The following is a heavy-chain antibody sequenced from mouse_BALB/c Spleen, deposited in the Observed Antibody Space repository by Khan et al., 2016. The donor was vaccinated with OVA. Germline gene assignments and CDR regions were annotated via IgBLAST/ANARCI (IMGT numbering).Heavy chain of an antibody. Sequence: EVQLQQSGPELVKPGASVKMSCKASGYTFTSYVMHWVKQKPRQGLEWIGYISPNSDGSKYNEKFRGKATLTSDKSSSTAYMELSSLTSEDSAVYYCWRARFDYGSAYEGFAYWGQGTLVTVSA. CDR1: GYTFTSYV. D-gene: IGHD1-1*01. CDR2: ISPNSDGS. J-gene: IGHJ3*01. V-gene: IGHV1S136*01. CDR3: WRARFDYGSAYEGFAY.